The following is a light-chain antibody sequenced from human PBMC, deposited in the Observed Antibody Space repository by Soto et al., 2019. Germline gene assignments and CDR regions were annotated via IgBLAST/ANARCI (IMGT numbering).Light chain of an antibody. CDR2: AAS. CDR1: QSITTH. J-gene: IGKJ4*01. CDR3: QQCLSTPLT. Sequence: DIQMTQSPSSLSASVGDRVTITCRASQSITTHLNWYQQKPGKAPKLLISAASTLQSGVPSTFSGSGSGTDFTLTISSLQPEDFATYFCQQCLSTPLTFGGGTKV. V-gene: IGKV1-39*01.